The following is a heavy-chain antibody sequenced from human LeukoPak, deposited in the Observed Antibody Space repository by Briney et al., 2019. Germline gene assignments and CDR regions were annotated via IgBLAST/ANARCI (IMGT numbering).Heavy chain of an antibody. V-gene: IGHV4-4*07. CDR1: GGSISSYY. J-gene: IGHJ4*02. Sequence: SETLSLTCTVSGGSISSYYWSWIRQPAGKGLEWIGRIYTTGSTDYNPSLKSRVTMSVDTSKNQFSLKLSSVTAADTAVYYCARESVRGVDFDYWGQGTLVTVSP. D-gene: IGHD3-10*01. CDR3: ARESVRGVDFDY. CDR2: IYTTGST.